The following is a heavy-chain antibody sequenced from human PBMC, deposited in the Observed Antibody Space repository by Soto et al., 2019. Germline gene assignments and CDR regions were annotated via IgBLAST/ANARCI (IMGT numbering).Heavy chain of an antibody. V-gene: IGHV3-23*01. CDR2: ISGSGGST. J-gene: IGHJ5*02. Sequence: PGGSLRLSCAASGFTFSSYAMSWVRQAPGKGLEWVSAISGSGGSTYYAGSVKGRFTISRDNSKNTLYLQMNSLRAEDTAVYYCAKHQDGHSSSWDRDWFDPWGQGTRVTVSS. CDR1: GFTFSSYA. CDR3: AKHQDGHSSSWDRDWFDP. D-gene: IGHD6-13*01.